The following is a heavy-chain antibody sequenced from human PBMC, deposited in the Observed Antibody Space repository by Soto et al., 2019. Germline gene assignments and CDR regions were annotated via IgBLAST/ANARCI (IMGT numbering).Heavy chain of an antibody. V-gene: IGHV1-8*01. CDR1: GYSFTNND. CDR3: ARMGTFGSLNWFDP. CDR2: MNPGSGDT. J-gene: IGHJ5*02. Sequence: ASVKVSCKASGYSFTNNDVSWVRQATGQGLEWMGWMNPGSGDTGYAQKFQGRVTMTRDISIATAYMELSSLRSDDTAIYYCARMGTFGSLNWFDPWGQGTLVTVSS. D-gene: IGHD3-16*01.